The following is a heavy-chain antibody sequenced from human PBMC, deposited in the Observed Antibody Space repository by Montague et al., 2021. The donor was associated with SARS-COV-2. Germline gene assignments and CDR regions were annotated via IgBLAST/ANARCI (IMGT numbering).Heavy chain of an antibody. V-gene: IGHV6-1*01. CDR3: ARIPVGSKYYFDF. CDR2: SYHMSKWYN. Sequence: CAISGDSVSIDIASRNSNRHSPSIRSQRQGRSYHMSKWYNDYAESVKSRITIDPDTSKHQFSLHLNSVTPEDTAVYYCARIPVGSKYYFDFWGQGTLVTVSS. D-gene: IGHD2-2*01. J-gene: IGHJ4*02. CDR1: GDSVSIDIAS.